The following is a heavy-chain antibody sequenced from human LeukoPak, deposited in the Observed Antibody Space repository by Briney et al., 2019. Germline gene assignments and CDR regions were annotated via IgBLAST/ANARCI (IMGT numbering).Heavy chain of an antibody. Sequence: SETLSLTCTVSGGSISSYYWSWIRQPPGKGLDWIGYIYYSGSTSYNPSLKSRVTISVDTSKNQFSLTLSSVTAADTAVYYCAVNRGADYYFDYWGQGTLVTVSS. CDR1: GGSISSYY. V-gene: IGHV4-59*01. CDR2: IYYSGST. J-gene: IGHJ4*02. D-gene: IGHD3-10*01. CDR3: AVNRGADYYFDY.